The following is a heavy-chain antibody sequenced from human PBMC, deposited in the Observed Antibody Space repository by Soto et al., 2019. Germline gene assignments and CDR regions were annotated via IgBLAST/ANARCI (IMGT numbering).Heavy chain of an antibody. J-gene: IGHJ4*02. Sequence: EVQLLESGGGLVQPGGSLRLSCAASGFTFSSYAMSWVRQAPGKGLEWVSAISGSGGSTYYADSVKGLFTISRDNSKNTLYLQMNSLRAEDTDVYYCENLYSSGVDYWGQGTLVTVSS. CDR2: ISGSGGST. D-gene: IGHD6-19*01. CDR1: GFTFSSYA. V-gene: IGHV3-23*01. CDR3: ENLYSSGVDY.